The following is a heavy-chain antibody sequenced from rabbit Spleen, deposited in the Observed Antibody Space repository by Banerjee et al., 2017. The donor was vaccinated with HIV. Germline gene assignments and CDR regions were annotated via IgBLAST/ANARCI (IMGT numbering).Heavy chain of an antibody. V-gene: IGHV1S40*01. CDR2: IYNGDGST. CDR3: ARGYSL. Sequence: QSLEESGGDLVKPGASLTLTCTASGFTLSSYWICWVRQAPGKGLEWIACIYNGDGSTYYANWAKGRFTISKTSSTTVTLQMTSLTAADTATYFCARGYSLWGPGTLVTVS. J-gene: IGHJ6*01. D-gene: IGHD6-1*01. CDR1: GFTLSSYW.